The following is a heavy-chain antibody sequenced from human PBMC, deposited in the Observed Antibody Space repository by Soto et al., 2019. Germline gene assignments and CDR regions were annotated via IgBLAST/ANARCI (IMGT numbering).Heavy chain of an antibody. V-gene: IGHV3-23*01. Sequence: EVQLLESGGGLVQPGGSLRLSCAASGFTFSSYAMSWVRQAPGKGLEWVSAISGSGGSTYYADSVKGRFTISRDNSKNTLYLQMNSLRAEDTAAYYCANWAEYNWNYDEGSWGQGTMVTVSS. D-gene: IGHD1-7*01. J-gene: IGHJ3*01. CDR3: ANWAEYNWNYDEGS. CDR1: GFTFSSYA. CDR2: ISGSGGST.